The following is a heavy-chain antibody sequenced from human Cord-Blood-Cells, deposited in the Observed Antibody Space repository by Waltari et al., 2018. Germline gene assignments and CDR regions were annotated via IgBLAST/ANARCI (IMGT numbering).Heavy chain of an antibody. CDR1: GGSISSSSYY. V-gene: IGHV4-39*01. D-gene: IGHD2-2*01. CDR2: IYYSGST. CDR3: AQVVPAAFAFDI. Sequence: QLQLQESGPGLVKPSETLSLTCTVSGGSISSSSYYGGWIRPPPGKGLEWIGSIYYSGSTYYNPSLKSRVTISVDTSKNQFSLKLSSVTAADTAVYYCAQVVPAAFAFDIWGQGTMVTVSS. J-gene: IGHJ3*02.